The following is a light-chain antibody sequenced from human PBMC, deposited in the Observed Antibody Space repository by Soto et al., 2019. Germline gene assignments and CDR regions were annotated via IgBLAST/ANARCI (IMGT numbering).Light chain of an antibody. J-gene: IGKJ1*01. V-gene: IGKV1-5*01. CDR1: QSISSW. CDR2: DAS. CDR3: QQYTSYPWT. Sequence: DIQMTQSPSTLPAFVGDRVTITCRASQSISSWLAWYQQKPGKAPKLLIYDASSLESGVPSRFSGSGSGTEFTLTISSLQPDDFATYYCQQYTSYPWTFGQGTKVDIK.